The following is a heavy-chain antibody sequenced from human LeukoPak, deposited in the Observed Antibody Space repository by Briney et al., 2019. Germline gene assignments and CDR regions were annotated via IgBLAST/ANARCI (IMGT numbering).Heavy chain of an antibody. V-gene: IGHV4-38-2*01. J-gene: IGHJ5*02. CDR3: ARQTAEDCSSTSCYIRNWFDP. CDR1: GYSISSGYY. CDR2: IYHSGST. Sequence: PSETLSLTCAVSGYSISSGYYWGRIRQPPGKGLEWIGSIYHSGSTYYNPSLKSRVTISVDTSKNQFSLKLGSVTAADTAVYYCARQTAEDCSSTSCYIRNWFDPWGQGTLVTVSS. D-gene: IGHD2-2*02.